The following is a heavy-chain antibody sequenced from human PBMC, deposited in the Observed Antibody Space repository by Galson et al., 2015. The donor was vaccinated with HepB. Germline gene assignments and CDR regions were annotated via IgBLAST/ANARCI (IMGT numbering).Heavy chain of an antibody. CDR3: ARDYASSWYFNHYYGMDV. D-gene: IGHD6-13*01. CDR1: GFTFSSYA. V-gene: IGHV3-30*04. CDR2: LSSHGDDE. Sequence: SLRLSCAASGFTFSSYAMNWVRQAPGKGLEWVAVLSSHGDDEYYADSVKGRFTISRDNSKNTLYLQMNSLRAEDTAVYYCARDYASSWYFNHYYGMDVRGQWPKVTCSS. J-gene: IGHJ6*02.